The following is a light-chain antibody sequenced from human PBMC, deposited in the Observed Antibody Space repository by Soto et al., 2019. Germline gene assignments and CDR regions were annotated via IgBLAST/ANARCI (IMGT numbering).Light chain of an antibody. J-gene: IGLJ2*01. CDR2: EVS. CDR3: SSYAGNNNLV. CDR1: SSDVGGYNY. V-gene: IGLV2-8*01. Sequence: QSALTQPPSASGSPGQSVTISCTGTSSDVGGYNYVSWYQHHPGKAPKLMIYEVSKRPSGVPDRFSGSKSGNTASLTVSGLQAEDEADYYCSSYAGNNNLVFGGGTKVTVL.